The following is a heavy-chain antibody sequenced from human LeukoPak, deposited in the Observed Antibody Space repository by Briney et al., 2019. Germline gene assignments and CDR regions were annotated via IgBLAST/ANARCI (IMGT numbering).Heavy chain of an antibody. CDR2: ISGRAGST. Sequence: PGGSLRLSCAASGFTFSNYAMNWVRQAPGKGLEWVSAISGRAGSTYYADSVKGRFTISRDNSKNTLYLQMNSLRGEDTAVYYCAREEGYTPPEGVTIFGVVITPYYYYGMDVWGQGTTVTVSS. CDR3: AREEGYTPPEGVTIFGVVITPYYYYGMDV. V-gene: IGHV3-23*01. D-gene: IGHD3-3*01. J-gene: IGHJ6*02. CDR1: GFTFSNYA.